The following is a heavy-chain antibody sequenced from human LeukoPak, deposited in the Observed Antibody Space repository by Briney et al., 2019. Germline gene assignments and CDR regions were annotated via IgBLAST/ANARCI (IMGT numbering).Heavy chain of an antibody. Sequence: APVKVSCKASGYTFTGYYIHWVRQAPGQGLEWMGWINPNSGGTKYAQKFQGRVTMTRDTSISTAYMEVSRLRSDDTAVYYCARIPSMGIAAAGTEAFDIWAQGTMVTVSS. V-gene: IGHV1-2*02. CDR3: ARIPSMGIAAAGTEAFDI. CDR1: GYTFTGYY. D-gene: IGHD6-13*01. J-gene: IGHJ3*02. CDR2: INPNSGGT.